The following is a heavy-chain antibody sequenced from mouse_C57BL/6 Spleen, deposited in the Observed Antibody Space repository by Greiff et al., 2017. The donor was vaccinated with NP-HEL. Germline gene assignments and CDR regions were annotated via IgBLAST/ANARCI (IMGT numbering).Heavy chain of an antibody. CDR3: ARGSHYYGFDY. D-gene: IGHD1-2*01. Sequence: EVKVVESEGGLVQPGSSMKLSCTASGFTFSDYYMAWVRQVPEKGLEWVANINYDGSSTYYLDSLKSRFIISRDNAKNILYLQMSSLKSEDTATYYCARGSHYYGFDYWGQGTTLTVSS. V-gene: IGHV5-16*01. J-gene: IGHJ2*01. CDR1: GFTFSDYY. CDR2: INYDGSST.